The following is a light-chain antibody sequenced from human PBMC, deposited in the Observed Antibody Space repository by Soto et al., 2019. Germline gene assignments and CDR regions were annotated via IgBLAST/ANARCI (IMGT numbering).Light chain of an antibody. CDR2: KAS. J-gene: IGKJ4*01. V-gene: IGKV1-5*03. Sequence: DIQMTQSPSTLSASVGDRVTITCRASQSISTRLAWYQQKPGKAPNLLMYKASSLESGVPARFSGSGSGTEFTLTISSLQPDDFANYYCQQYNSYPLTFGGGTKVEIK. CDR1: QSISTR. CDR3: QQYNSYPLT.